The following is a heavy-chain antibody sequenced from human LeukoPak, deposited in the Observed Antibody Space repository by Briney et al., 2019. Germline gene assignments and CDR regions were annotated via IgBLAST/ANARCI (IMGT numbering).Heavy chain of an antibody. J-gene: IGHJ3*02. CDR1: GYTFTSYY. CDR2: INPSGGST. CDR3: ARDDSSGYIPFDI. Sequence: ASVKVSCKASGYTFTSYYMHWVRQAPGQGLEWMGIINPSGGSTGYAQMFQGRVTMTRDTSTSTVYIELSSLRSEDTAVYYCARDDSSGYIPFDIWGQGTMVTVSS. V-gene: IGHV1-46*01. D-gene: IGHD3-22*01.